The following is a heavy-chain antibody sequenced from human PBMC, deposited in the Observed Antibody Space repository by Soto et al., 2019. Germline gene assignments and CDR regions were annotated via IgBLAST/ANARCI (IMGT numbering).Heavy chain of an antibody. CDR3: TRDEDGTYELAY. D-gene: IGHD3-10*01. CDR1: GFTFTSFG. J-gene: IGHJ4*02. V-gene: IGHV3-48*04. CDR2: INSGGSVI. Sequence: EVQLVESGGGLVQPGGSLRLSCAASGFTFTSFGMTWVRQAPGRGLEWVSHINSGGSVILYADSVKGRVTISRDNSNNSLYLEMNSLRADDTAVYFFTRDEDGTYELAYWGQGTLVTVSS.